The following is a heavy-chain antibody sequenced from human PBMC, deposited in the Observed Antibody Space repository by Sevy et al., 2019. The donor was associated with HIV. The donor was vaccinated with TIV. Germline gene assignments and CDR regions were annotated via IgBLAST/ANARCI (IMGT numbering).Heavy chain of an antibody. CDR2: ISGSGATT. Sequence: GGSLRLSCGVSGFTFSSYAMTWVRQPPGKGLEWVSIISGSGATTSYADSVKGRFTISRDNSKNALYLQMNSLRAKDTAVYYCATLRSGVLGPPYYFDYWGQGTLVTVSS. V-gene: IGHV3-23*01. CDR1: GFTFSSYA. CDR3: ATLRSGVLGPPYYFDY. D-gene: IGHD3-10*01. J-gene: IGHJ4*02.